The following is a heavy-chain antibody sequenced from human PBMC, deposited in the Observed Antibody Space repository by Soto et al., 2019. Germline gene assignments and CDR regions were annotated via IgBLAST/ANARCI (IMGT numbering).Heavy chain of an antibody. V-gene: IGHV4-30-2*05. D-gene: IGHD3-16*02. CDR3: ARSVRLGDLSFRY. CDR2: MYHSGRT. CDR1: GGSISSGGYS. Sequence: SETLSLTCAVSGGSISSGGYSWSWIRQPPGKGLEWIGYMYHSGRTYYNPSLKSRLTISLDTSKNQFSLRLTSVTVADTAVYYCARSVRLGDLSFRYWSQGTLVTVSS. J-gene: IGHJ4*02.